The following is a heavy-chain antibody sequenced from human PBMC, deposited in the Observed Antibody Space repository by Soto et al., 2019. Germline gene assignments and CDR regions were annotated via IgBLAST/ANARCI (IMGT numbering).Heavy chain of an antibody. V-gene: IGHV4-59*08. CDR1: GGSISGYY. CDR3: ARRSLPYNWNYSNAFDI. Sequence: ETLSLTCTVSGGSISGYYWSWIRQPPGKGLEWIGYIYYSGSTNYNPSLKSRVTISVDTSKNQFSLKLSSVTAADTAVYYCARRSLPYNWNYSNAFDIWGQGTMVTVSS. CDR2: IYYSGST. D-gene: IGHD1-7*01. J-gene: IGHJ3*02.